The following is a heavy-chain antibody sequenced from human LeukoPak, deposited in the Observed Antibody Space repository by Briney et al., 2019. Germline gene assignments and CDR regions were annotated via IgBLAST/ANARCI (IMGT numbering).Heavy chain of an antibody. J-gene: IGHJ5*02. CDR1: GFTFTSYA. CDR3: ARASGLRSFTLIS. D-gene: IGHD3-3*01. Sequence: WGSLRLSCAASGFTFTSYAMNWVRQAPGKGLEWVSRISDGTAGTYYADSVKGRFTIPRDNSKNTLYLQMNGLRAEDTAVYYCARASGLRSFTLISWGLGTLVTVSS. CDR2: ISDGTAGT. V-gene: IGHV3-23*01.